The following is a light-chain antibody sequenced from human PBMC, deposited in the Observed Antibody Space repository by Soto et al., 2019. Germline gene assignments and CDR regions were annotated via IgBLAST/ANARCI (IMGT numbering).Light chain of an antibody. CDR2: FAS. CDR1: QSLLYSNGYNY. V-gene: IGKV2-28*01. CDR3: VQSLGTSPT. J-gene: IGKJ3*01. Sequence: DIVMTQSPLSLPVTPGEPASISCRSSQSLLYSNGYNYLDWYLQQPGQSPQLLIYFASNRASGVSDRFCGSGSGPDFTLTISCVEPEDVGVYYCVQSLGTSPTFGPGTKVDLK.